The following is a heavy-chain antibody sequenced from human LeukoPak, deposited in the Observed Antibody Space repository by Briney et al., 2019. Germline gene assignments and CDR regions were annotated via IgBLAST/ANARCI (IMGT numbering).Heavy chain of an antibody. V-gene: IGHV3-53*01. Sequence: GGSLRLSCAASGFTVISNYMSWVRQAPGKGLEWVSVIYSGGSTYYADSVKGRFTISRDNSKNTLYLQMNSLRAEDTAVYYCARGGSSSWYLDYWGQGTLVTVSS. CDR3: ARGGSSSWYLDY. CDR2: IYSGGST. J-gene: IGHJ4*02. CDR1: GFTVISNY. D-gene: IGHD6-13*01.